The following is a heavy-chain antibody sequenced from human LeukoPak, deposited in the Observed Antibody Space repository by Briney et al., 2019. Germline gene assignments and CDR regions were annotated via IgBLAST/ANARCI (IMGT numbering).Heavy chain of an antibody. V-gene: IGHV3-21*01. Sequence: GGSLRLSCAVSGFTFSSYSMNWVRQAPGKGLEWVSSISSSSSYIYYADSVKGRFTISRDNAKNSLYLQMNSLRAEDTAVYYCVRWSMVRGVIIRDYYYYGMDVWGQGTTVTVSS. D-gene: IGHD3-10*01. CDR2: ISSSSSYI. CDR1: GFTFSSYS. J-gene: IGHJ6*02. CDR3: VRWSMVRGVIIRDYYYYGMDV.